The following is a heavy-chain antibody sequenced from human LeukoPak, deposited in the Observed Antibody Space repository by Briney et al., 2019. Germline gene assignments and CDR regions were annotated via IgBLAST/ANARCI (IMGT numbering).Heavy chain of an antibody. J-gene: IGHJ3*02. CDR2: ITPIVDIA. Sequence: ASVKVSCKASGGSFSNYAFSWVRQAPGQGLEWMGRITPIVDIATYIQKFQGRVTITADKSTNTDYMELSNLRSEDTAIYYCGRPANYFGSGTYYIDAFDIWGQGTMVSVSS. CDR3: GRPANYFGSGTYYIDAFDI. V-gene: IGHV1-69*04. CDR1: GGSFSNYA. D-gene: IGHD3-10*01.